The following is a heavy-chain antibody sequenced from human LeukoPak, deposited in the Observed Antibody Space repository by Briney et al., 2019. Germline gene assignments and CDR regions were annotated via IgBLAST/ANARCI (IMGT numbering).Heavy chain of an antibody. D-gene: IGHD5-18*01. J-gene: IGHJ3*02. CDR2: IYYSGST. V-gene: IGHV4-59*01. Sequence: SETLSLTCTVSDDSISTYYWSWIRQPPGKGLEWIGYIYYSGSTNCNPSLKSRVTISVDTSKNQFSLKLSSVTAADTAVSYCAGGWIQPGAFDIWGQGTMVTVSS. CDR3: AGGWIQPGAFDI. CDR1: DDSISTYY.